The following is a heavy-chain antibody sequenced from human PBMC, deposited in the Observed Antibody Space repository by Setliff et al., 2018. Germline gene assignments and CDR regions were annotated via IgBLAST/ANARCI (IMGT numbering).Heavy chain of an antibody. D-gene: IGHD1-20*01. J-gene: IGHJ4*01. V-gene: IGHV3-11*04. CDR2: IGESGNNI. Sequence: KAGRSRRLSCATSGYNFSGYYIQWVRQDTGKGLEWVSYIGESGNNIHYADAVKGRFTISRDNAKNSLYLQMNSLRVEDTALYYCARDGNNWNDLDYWGHGTLVTV. CDR3: ARDGNNWNDLDY. CDR1: GYNFSGYY.